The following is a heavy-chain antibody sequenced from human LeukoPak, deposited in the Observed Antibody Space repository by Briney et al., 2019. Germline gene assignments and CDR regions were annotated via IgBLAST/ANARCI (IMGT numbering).Heavy chain of an antibody. V-gene: IGHV3-53*01. CDR2: IDRGGSK. J-gene: IGHJ4*02. D-gene: IGHD2-15*01. Sequence: PGGSLRLSCAASGFTVTSNYMNWVRQAPGKGLEWVSVIDRGGSKYYADSVKGRFTISRDNSKNSLYLQMNSLRAEDTAVYYCAKSTIYDCSGGSCYPDYWGQGTLAIVSS. CDR3: AKSTIYDCSGGSCYPDY. CDR1: GFTVTSNY.